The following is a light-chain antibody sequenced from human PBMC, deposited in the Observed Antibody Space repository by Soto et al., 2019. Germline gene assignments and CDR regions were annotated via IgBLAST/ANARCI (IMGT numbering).Light chain of an antibody. J-gene: IGLJ2*01. Sequence: SYELTQPPSVSVSPGQTASITCSEDKLGGKFAYWYQQKTGQSPLLIIYQDNKRPSGIPERFSGSNSGNTATLTISGTQAVEGADYYCQTWDSGTAVFGGGTKDTVL. CDR3: QTWDSGTAV. V-gene: IGLV3-1*01. CDR1: KLGGKF. CDR2: QDN.